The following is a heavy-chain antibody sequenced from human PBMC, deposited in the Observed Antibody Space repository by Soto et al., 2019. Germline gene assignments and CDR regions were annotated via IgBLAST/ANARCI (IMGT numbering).Heavy chain of an antibody. D-gene: IGHD3-22*01. CDR3: ARDRSGVTYYDRSGYSDKAFDI. V-gene: IGHV1-18*01. Sequence: QVQLVQSGSEVKKPGASVKISCKASGYTFTTQGISWVRQAPGQGLEWMGWISAYSGNTNYAQKIQGRVTMTTDTTRSTSYMQLRSLRSDDTAVYYCARDRSGVTYYDRSGYSDKAFDIWCQGTMLTVST. CDR1: GYTFTTQG. J-gene: IGHJ3*02. CDR2: ISAYSGNT.